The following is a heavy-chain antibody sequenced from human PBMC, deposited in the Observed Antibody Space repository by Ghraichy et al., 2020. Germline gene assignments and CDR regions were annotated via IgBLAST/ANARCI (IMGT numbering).Heavy chain of an antibody. CDR2: ISWNGAMI. J-gene: IGHJ4*02. V-gene: IGHV3-9*01. CDR1: GFNFFEYG. D-gene: IGHD2/OR15-2a*01. Sequence: GGSLRLSCAASGFNFFEYGMHWVRQGPGKGLEWVSGISWNGAMIDYGDSVKGRFTISRDNAKYSLDLQLNSLRPDDTAFYYCAKQKEPRGGIFPPFVSWGRGVQVTVSS. CDR3: AKQKEPRGGIFPPFVS.